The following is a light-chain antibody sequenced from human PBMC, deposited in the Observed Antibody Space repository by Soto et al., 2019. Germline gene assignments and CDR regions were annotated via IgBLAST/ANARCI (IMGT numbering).Light chain of an antibody. Sequence: QSALAQPASVSGSPGQSITISCTGTSSDVGGDYLVSWYQHHPGKAPKLMIYEVSKRPSGVSNRFSGSKSGNTASLTISGLQAEDEADYYCCSSADSTTSYVFGTGTKVTVL. J-gene: IGLJ1*01. V-gene: IGLV2-23*02. CDR3: CSSADSTTSYV. CDR1: SSDVGGDYL. CDR2: EVS.